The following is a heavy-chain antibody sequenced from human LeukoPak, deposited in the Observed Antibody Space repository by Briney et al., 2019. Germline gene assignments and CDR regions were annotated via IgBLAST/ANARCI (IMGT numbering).Heavy chain of an antibody. V-gene: IGHV4-39*01. D-gene: IGHD1-14*01. Sequence: PSETLSLTCSVSGGSISSSRYYWGWIRQPPGKGLEWIGSVYYSGSTYYNPSLKSRVIIPVDTSKNQFSLKLTSLTASDTAVYFCARTKPPLKPVGDLRDAFDIWGQGTMVTVSS. CDR2: VYYSGST. CDR1: GGSISSSRYY. CDR3: ARTKPPLKPVGDLRDAFDI. J-gene: IGHJ3*02.